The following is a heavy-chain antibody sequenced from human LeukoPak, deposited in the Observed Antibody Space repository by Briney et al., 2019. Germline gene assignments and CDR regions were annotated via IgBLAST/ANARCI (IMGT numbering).Heavy chain of an antibody. CDR3: AKTGNPATGDY. CDR2: LSGSGVNT. CDR1: GFTFSSYA. J-gene: IGHJ4*02. V-gene: IGHV3-23*01. Sequence: GGSLRLSCAAPGFTFSSYAMSWVRQAPGKGLEWVSVLSGSGVNTYYADSVKGRFTLSRDNSKNTLYLQVNSLRTEDTAVYYCAKTGNPATGDYWGQGTLATVSS. D-gene: IGHD1-1*01.